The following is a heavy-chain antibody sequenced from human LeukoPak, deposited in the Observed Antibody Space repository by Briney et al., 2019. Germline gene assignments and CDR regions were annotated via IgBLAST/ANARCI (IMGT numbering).Heavy chain of an antibody. CDR1: GLTFSSYW. CDR3: VRGVDV. CDR2: INEDGSQK. J-gene: IGHJ6*02. V-gene: IGHV3-7*04. Sequence: QPGGSLRLFCAASGLTFSSYWMSWVRQAPGKGLEWVADINEDGSQKDYVDSVKGRFTISRDNAKNSLYLQMNSLRAEDTALYYCVRGVDVWGQGTTVAASS.